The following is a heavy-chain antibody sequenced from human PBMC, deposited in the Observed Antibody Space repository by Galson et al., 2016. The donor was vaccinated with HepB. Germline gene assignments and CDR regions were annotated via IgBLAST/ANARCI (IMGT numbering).Heavy chain of an antibody. V-gene: IGHV1-18*01. J-gene: IGHJ4*02. CDR2: IRPDNAKT. CDR1: GYTFISYG. D-gene: IGHD3-16*01. Sequence: SVKVSCKASGYTFISYGVSWVRQAPGQGLEWMGSIRPDNAKTNYAERVQGRVTMTIDTSTSTAYMELRSLRSDDTALYYCARGASTGRNYVSDYWGQGTLVTVSS. CDR3: ARGASTGRNYVSDY.